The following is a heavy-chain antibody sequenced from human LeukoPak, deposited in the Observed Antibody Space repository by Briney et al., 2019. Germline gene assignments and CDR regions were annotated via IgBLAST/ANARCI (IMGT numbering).Heavy chain of an antibody. J-gene: IGHJ6*02. D-gene: IGHD6-6*01. V-gene: IGHV4-39*01. Sequence: SETLSLTCTVSGGSISSSSSFWAWIRQPPGKGLEWIGSFYYIGSTYYNPSLKSRVTISVDTSKNQLSLKLSSVTAADTAVYYCARLVRGGYGMDVWGQGTTVTVSS. CDR2: FYYIGST. CDR3: ARLVRGGYGMDV. CDR1: GGSISSSSSF.